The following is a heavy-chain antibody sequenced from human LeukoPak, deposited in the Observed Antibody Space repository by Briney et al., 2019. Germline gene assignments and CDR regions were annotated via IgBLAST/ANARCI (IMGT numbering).Heavy chain of an antibody. Sequence: SVKVSCKASGFTFTTSAMQWVRQAGGQRLEWIGWIVVGSGNTNYAQKFQERVTISRDMSTSTAYMELSSLRSEDTAVYYCAAVVIGGDYYGSGKRRFDPWGQGTLVTVSS. V-gene: IGHV1-58*02. CDR2: IVVGSGNT. J-gene: IGHJ5*02. D-gene: IGHD3-10*01. CDR3: AAVVIGGDYYGSGKRRFDP. CDR1: GFTFTTSA.